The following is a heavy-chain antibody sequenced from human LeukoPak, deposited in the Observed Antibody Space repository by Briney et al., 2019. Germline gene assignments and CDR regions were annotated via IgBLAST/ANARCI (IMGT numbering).Heavy chain of an antibody. V-gene: IGHV4-59*01. J-gene: IGHJ2*01. D-gene: IGHD3-22*01. Sequence: PSETLSLTCTVSGGSISSYYWSWIRQPPGKGLEWIGYIYYSGSTNYNPSLKSRVTISVDTSKNQFSLKLSSVTAADTAVYYCARGAYYYDSSGYYPSAEYFDLWGRGTLVTVSS. CDR3: ARGAYYYDSSGYYPSAEYFDL. CDR1: GGSISSYY. CDR2: IYYSGST.